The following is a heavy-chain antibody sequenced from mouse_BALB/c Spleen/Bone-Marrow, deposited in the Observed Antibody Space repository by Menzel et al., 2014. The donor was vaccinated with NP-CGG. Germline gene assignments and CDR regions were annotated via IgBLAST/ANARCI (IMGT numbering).Heavy chain of an antibody. V-gene: IGHV7-3*02. Sequence: EVQLQQSGGGLVQPGGSLRLSCTTSGFTFTDYYMSWVRQPPGKALEWLAFIRNKANGYTTEYSASVKGRFTISRVNSQSILYLQMNTLRAEDSATYYCARFPMDYWGQGTSVTVSS. CDR3: ARFPMDY. CDR2: IRNKANGYTT. CDR1: GFTFTDYY. J-gene: IGHJ4*01.